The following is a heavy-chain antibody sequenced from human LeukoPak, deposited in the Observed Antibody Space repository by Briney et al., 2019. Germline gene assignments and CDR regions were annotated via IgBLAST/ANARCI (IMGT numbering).Heavy chain of an antibody. J-gene: IGHJ4*02. Sequence: KPSETLSLTCSVSGGSINVYYWNWIRQSPGKGLEWIGSISYSGSTNYNPSLKSRVTISMDTSKNRSSLKVSSVIAADTAMYYCARGGSRSYTSSTLDYWGQGTLVTVSS. CDR3: ARGGSRSYTSSTLDY. V-gene: IGHV4-59*01. CDR1: GGSINVYY. D-gene: IGHD6-6*01. CDR2: ISYSGST.